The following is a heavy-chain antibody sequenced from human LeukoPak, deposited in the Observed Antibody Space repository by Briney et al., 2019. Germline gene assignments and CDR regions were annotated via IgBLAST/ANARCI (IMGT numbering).Heavy chain of an antibody. CDR3: ARDCSGGTCPTGGRDVFDF. Sequence: SGTLSLTCAVSGGSFSDNNWWSWVRQPPGKGLEWIGEIFHSGDTNYNPSLKGRVTMSVDKSKNQFSLQLNSVTAADTAVYYCARDCSGGTCPTGGRDVFDFWGQGTMVTVSS. J-gene: IGHJ3*01. D-gene: IGHD2-15*01. CDR1: GGSFSDNNW. CDR2: IFHSGDT. V-gene: IGHV4-4*02.